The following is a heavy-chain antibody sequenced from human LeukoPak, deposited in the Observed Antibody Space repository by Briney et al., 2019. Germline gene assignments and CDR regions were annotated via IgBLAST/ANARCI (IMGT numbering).Heavy chain of an antibody. CDR2: ISTDGSST. J-gene: IGHJ6*02. Sequence: GGSLRLSCAPSGFTFSSYWMYWVRQAPGKGLVCVSRISTDGSSTGYADSVKGRFTISRDNAKNTVYLQMNSLRGDDTAVYYCARGYGISSEAHYGMDVWGQGTTVTVSS. CDR1: GFTFSSYW. CDR3: ARGYGISSEAHYGMDV. D-gene: IGHD5-18*01. V-gene: IGHV3-74*01.